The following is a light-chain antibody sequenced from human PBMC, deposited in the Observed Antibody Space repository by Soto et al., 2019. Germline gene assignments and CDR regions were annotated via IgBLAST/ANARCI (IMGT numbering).Light chain of an antibody. J-gene: IGKJ5*01. CDR1: QGISSY. CDR2: AAS. V-gene: IGKV1-9*01. CDR3: QQINSYPIT. Sequence: IQLTQSPSSLSASVGDRVTITCRASQGISSYLAWYQQKPGKTPKVLIYAASTLQSGVPPRFSGSGSGTDFTLTISSLQPEDFATYYCQQINSYPITFGQGTRLEIK.